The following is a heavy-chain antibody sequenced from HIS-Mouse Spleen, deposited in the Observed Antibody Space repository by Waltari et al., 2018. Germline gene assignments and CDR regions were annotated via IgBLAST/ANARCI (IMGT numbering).Heavy chain of an antibody. CDR3: AREIPYSSSWYDWYFDL. D-gene: IGHD6-13*01. Sequence: QLQLQESGPGLVKPSETLSLTCTVPGRSLRSSCYYWGCGRPRPGKGLEWIASIYYSGSTYYNPSLKSRVTISVDTSKNQFSLKLSSVTAADTAVYYCAREIPYSSSWYDWYFDLWGRGTLVTVSS. V-gene: IGHV4-39*07. CDR2: IYYSGST. J-gene: IGHJ2*01. CDR1: GRSLRSSCYY.